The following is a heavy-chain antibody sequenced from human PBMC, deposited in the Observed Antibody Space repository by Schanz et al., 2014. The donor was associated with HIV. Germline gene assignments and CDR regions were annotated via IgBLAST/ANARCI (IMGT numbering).Heavy chain of an antibody. CDR2: VSGSGDIA. J-gene: IGHJ4*02. CDR1: GFTFSSYA. V-gene: IGHV3-23*01. CDR3: ARSYDILTGYYSSPFDY. Sequence: EVHLLESGGGLVQPGGSLRLSCAASGFTFSSYAMSWVRQAPGKGLEWVSSVSGSGDIAYHADSVKGRFTISRDNSKDTLYLQMDSLRAEDTALYYCARSYDILTGYYSSPFDYWGQGTLVTVSS. D-gene: IGHD3-9*01.